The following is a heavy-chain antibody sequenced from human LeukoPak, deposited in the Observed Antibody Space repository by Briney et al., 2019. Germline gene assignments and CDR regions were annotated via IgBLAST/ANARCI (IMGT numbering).Heavy chain of an antibody. CDR3: ARHGASGSYLYYFDY. Sequence: SDTLSLTCTVSGDSISSYYLRWIRQPPGQGLEWIGYIYYSGSTSYNPSLKSRVSISVDTSKNQFSLKLSSVTAADTAVYFCARHGASGSYLYYFDYWGQGTLVTVSS. J-gene: IGHJ4*02. V-gene: IGHV4-59*08. CDR2: IYYSGST. CDR1: GDSISSYY. D-gene: IGHD1-26*01.